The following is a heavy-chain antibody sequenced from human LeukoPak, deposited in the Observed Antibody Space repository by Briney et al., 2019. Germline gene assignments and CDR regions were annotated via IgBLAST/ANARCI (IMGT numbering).Heavy chain of an antibody. CDR2: IIPIFGTA. CDR1: GGTFSSYA. CDR3: ARGAEYYDFWSGYYPESEYYYYMDV. Sequence: GSSVKVSCKASGGTFSSYAISWVRQAPGQGLEWMGGIIPIFGTANYAQKFQGRVTITTDESTSTAYTELSSLRSEDTAVYYCARGAEYYDFWSGYYPESEYYYYMDVWGKGTTVTVSS. J-gene: IGHJ6*03. D-gene: IGHD3-3*01. V-gene: IGHV1-69*05.